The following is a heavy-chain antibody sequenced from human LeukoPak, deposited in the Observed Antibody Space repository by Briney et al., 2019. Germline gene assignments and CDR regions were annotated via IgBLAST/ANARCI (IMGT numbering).Heavy chain of an antibody. Sequence: SETLSLTCTVSGGSISSYYWSWIRQPPGKGLEWIGRIYTSGSTNYNPSLKSRVTMSVDTSKNQFSLKLSSVTAADTAVYYCARGGATFVPFDYWGQGTLVTVSS. V-gene: IGHV4-4*07. CDR3: ARGGATFVPFDY. D-gene: IGHD1-26*01. CDR2: IYTSGST. J-gene: IGHJ4*02. CDR1: GGSISSYY.